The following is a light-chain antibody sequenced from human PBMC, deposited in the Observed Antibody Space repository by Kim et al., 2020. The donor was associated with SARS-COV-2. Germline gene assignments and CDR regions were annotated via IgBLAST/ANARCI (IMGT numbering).Light chain of an antibody. Sequence: SGAPGQTASITCTGDKLGDKYACWYQQKPGQSPVLVIYQDRKRPSGIPERFSGSNSGNTATLTISGTQAMDEADYYCQVWDSSLWVFGGGTQLTVL. CDR2: QDR. CDR3: QVWDSSLWV. V-gene: IGLV3-1*01. CDR1: KLGDKY. J-gene: IGLJ3*02.